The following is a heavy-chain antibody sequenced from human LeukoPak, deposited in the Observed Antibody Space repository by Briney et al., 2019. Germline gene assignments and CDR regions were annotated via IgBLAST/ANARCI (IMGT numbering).Heavy chain of an antibody. CDR2: ISAYNGNT. CDR1: GYTFTSYG. CDR3: ARSGRSSSNNYYYYMDV. V-gene: IGHV1-18*01. D-gene: IGHD6-6*01. Sequence: ASVKVSCKASGYTFTSYGISWVRQAPGQGLEWMGWISAYNGNTNYAQKLQGRVTMTTDTSTSTAYMELRSLRSDDTAVYYCARSGRSSSNNYYYYMDVWGKGTTVTVSS. J-gene: IGHJ6*03.